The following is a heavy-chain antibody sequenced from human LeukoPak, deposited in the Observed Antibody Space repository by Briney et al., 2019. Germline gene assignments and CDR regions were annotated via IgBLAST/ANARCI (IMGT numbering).Heavy chain of an antibody. Sequence: ASVKVSCKASGGTFSSYAISWVRQAPGQGLEWMGGIIPIFGTANYAQKFQGRVTITADESTSTAYMELSSLRSEDTAVYYCARDFWVPAGDRGWGMDVWGQGTTVTVSS. CDR1: GGTFSSYA. V-gene: IGHV1-69*13. D-gene: IGHD6-19*01. CDR2: IIPIFGTA. J-gene: IGHJ6*02. CDR3: ARDFWVPAGDRGWGMDV.